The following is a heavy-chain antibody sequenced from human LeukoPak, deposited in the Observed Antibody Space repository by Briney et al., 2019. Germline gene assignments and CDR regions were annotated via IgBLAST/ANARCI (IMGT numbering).Heavy chain of an antibody. V-gene: IGHV3-23*01. J-gene: IGHJ3*02. CDR3: ARDLCFWSGRDTFDI. CDR2: ISGSGGST. Sequence: GGSLRLSCAASGFTFSSYAMSWVRQAPGKGLEWVSAISGSGGSTYYADSVKGRFTISSDNSKNTLYLQMNSLRAEDTAVYYCARDLCFWSGRDTFDIWGQGTMVTVPS. D-gene: IGHD3-3*01. CDR1: GFTFSSYA.